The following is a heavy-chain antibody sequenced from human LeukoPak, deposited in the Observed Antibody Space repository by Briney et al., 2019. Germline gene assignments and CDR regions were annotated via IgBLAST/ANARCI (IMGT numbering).Heavy chain of an antibody. J-gene: IGHJ5*02. CDR1: GYRFTSYW. D-gene: IGHD2-2*01. CDR3: ARLIGFGRYCSSTSCHNWFDP. CDR2: IYPGDSDT. Sequence: GESLKISCKGSGYRFTSYWIGWVRQMPGKGLEWMGIIYPGDSDTRYSPSFQGQVTISADKSISTAYLQWSSLKASDTAMYYCARLIGFGRYCSSTSCHNWFDPWGQGTLVTVSS. V-gene: IGHV5-51*01.